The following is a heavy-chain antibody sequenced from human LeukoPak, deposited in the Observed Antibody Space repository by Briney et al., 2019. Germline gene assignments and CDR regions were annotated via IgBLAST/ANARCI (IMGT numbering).Heavy chain of an antibody. CDR1: GFTFSSYG. CDR3: AKGSKLVVITRDHYMAV. D-gene: IGHD3-22*01. Sequence: GGSLRLSCAASGFTFSSYGMHWVRQAPGKGLGWVAVISYDGSNKYYADSVKGRFTISRDNSKNTLYLQMNSLRAGDTAVYYCAKGSKLVVITRDHYMAVWGKGTTVTISS. CDR2: ISYDGSNK. J-gene: IGHJ6*03. V-gene: IGHV3-30*18.